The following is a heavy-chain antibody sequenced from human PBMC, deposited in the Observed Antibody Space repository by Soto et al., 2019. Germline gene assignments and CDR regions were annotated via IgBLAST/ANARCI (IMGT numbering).Heavy chain of an antibody. CDR2: ISAYNGNT. V-gene: IGHV1-18*01. CDR1: GYTFTSYG. CDR3: ARDGVYSSSSYCGMDV. D-gene: IGHD6-6*01. Sequence: ASVKVSCKASGYTFTSYGISWVRQAPGQGLEWMGWISAYNGNTNYAQKLQGRVTMTTDTSTSTAYMELRSLRSDDTAVYYCARDGVYSSSSYCGMDVWGQGTTVTVSS. J-gene: IGHJ6*02.